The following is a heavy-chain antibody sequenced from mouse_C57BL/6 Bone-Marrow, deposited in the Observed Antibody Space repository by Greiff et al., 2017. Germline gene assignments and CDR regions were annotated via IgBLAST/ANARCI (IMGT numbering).Heavy chain of an antibody. D-gene: IGHD4-1*01. CDR1: GYTFTDYW. CDR3: ARLGTGAYAMDY. J-gene: IGHJ4*01. CDR2: ILPGGGYT. Sequence: VQLQQSGAELVRPGTSVKLSCKASGYTFTDYWIGWVKQRPGHGLEWIGDILPGGGYTNYNEKFKGKATLTADTSSSTAYMQFSSLTSEDSAIYYSARLGTGAYAMDYWGQGTSVTVSS. V-gene: IGHV1-63*01.